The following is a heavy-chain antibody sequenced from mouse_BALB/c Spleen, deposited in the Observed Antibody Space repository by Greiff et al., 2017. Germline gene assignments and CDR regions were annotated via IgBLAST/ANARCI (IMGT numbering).Heavy chain of an antibody. CDR3: ARYYGNRYWYFDV. D-gene: IGHD2-1*01. Sequence: DVQLQESGPGLVKPSQSLSLTCTVTGYSITSDYAWNWIRQFPGNKLEWMGYISYSGSTSYNPSLKSRISITRDTSKNQFFLQLNSVTTEDTATYYCARYYGNRYWYFDVWGAGTTVTVSS. J-gene: IGHJ1*01. CDR1: GYSITSDYA. CDR2: ISYSGST. V-gene: IGHV3-2*02.